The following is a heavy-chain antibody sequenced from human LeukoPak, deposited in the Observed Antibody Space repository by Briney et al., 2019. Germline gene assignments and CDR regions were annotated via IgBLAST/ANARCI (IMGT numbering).Heavy chain of an antibody. CDR3: ARALAASAGRRAAMMGD. CDR2: INPSGGST. V-gene: IGHV1-46*01. Sequence: ASVKDSCKASGYTFTSYYIHWVRQAPGQGLEWMGIINPSGGSTTSAQKFQGRVTMTRDMSTSTVYMELSSLRSEDTAVYFCARALAASAGRRAAMMGDWGQGTLVTVSS. D-gene: IGHD6-13*01. CDR1: GYTFTSYY. J-gene: IGHJ4*02.